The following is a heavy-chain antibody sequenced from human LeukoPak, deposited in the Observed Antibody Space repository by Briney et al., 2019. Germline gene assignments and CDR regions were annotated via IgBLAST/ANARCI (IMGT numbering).Heavy chain of an antibody. J-gene: IGHJ6*02. CDR1: GSSIRSGGYY. V-gene: IGHV4-31*03. CDR2: IYYSGST. Sequence: ASETLSLTCTVSGSSIRSGGYYWSWIRQHPGKGLEWIGYIYYSGSTYYNPSLKSRVTISVDTSKNQFSLKLSSVTAADTAVYYCARDRDYYYGMDVWGQGTTVTVSS. CDR3: ARDRDYYYGMDV.